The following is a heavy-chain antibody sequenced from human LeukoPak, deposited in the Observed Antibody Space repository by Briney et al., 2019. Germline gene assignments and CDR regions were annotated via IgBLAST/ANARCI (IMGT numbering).Heavy chain of an antibody. CDR2: ISSSGSPI. Sequence: GGSLRLSCAASGFTFSSYEMNWVRQAPGKGLEWVSYISSSGSPICYADSVKGRFTISRDNAKNSLYLQMNSLRAEDTAVYYCAREFFEDAFDIWGQGTMVTVSS. CDR1: GFTFSSYE. CDR3: AREFFEDAFDI. J-gene: IGHJ3*02. V-gene: IGHV3-48*03. D-gene: IGHD3-9*01.